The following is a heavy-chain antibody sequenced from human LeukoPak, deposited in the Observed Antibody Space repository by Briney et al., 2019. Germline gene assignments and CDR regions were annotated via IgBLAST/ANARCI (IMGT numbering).Heavy chain of an antibody. Sequence: PSETLSLTCTVSGFSISSYYWSWIRQPPGKGKEWLGYISTSGGTNYYPSSMNRVTISVDTSKNQFSLNLSSVTAADTAVYYCARLHGGKGQYYFDYWGQGTLVTVSS. J-gene: IGHJ4*01. CDR1: GFSISSYY. CDR2: ISTSGGT. D-gene: IGHD4-23*01. CDR3: ARLHGGKGQYYFDY. V-gene: IGHV4-4*09.